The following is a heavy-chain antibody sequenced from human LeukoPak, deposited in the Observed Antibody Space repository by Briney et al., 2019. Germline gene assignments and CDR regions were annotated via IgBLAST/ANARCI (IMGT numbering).Heavy chain of an antibody. CDR3: ARDRRSSGYPVENWSETYYYMAV. Sequence: GGSVKVSCKASGYTFTSYDINWVRQATGQGLEWMGWMNPNSGNTGYAQKFQGRVTITRNTSISTAYMELSSLRSEDTAVYYCARDRRSSGYPVENWSETYYYMAVWGKGTTVTVSS. CDR1: GYTFTSYD. V-gene: IGHV1-8*03. CDR2: MNPNSGNT. D-gene: IGHD3-22*01. J-gene: IGHJ6*03.